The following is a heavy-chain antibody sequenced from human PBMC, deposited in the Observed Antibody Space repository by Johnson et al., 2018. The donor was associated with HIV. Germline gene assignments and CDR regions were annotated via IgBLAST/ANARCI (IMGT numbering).Heavy chain of an antibody. CDR2: IKQDGSEK. J-gene: IGHJ3*02. CDR1: GFTFSSYW. Sequence: VQLVESGGGLVQPGGSLRLSCAASGFTFSSYWMSWVRQAPGKGLEWVANIKQDGSEKYYVDSVKGRFTISRDNAKNSLYLQMNSLRAEDTALYYCAREGIAVGRGRGAFDIWGQGTMVTVSP. V-gene: IGHV3-7*05. D-gene: IGHD6-19*01. CDR3: AREGIAVGRGRGAFDI.